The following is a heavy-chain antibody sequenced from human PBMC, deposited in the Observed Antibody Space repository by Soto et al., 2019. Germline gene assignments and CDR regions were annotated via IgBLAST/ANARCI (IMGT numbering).Heavy chain of an antibody. Sequence: SETLSLTCTLSGASITSTTDFVTWSRQPPRKGREWVGSIYYSGQTHYNPSLKSRVTISVDGSKNQFSLQMTSVTAADTAVYYCAKNLPRTGRFDYWGQGALVTASS. CDR3: AKNLPRTGRFDY. CDR1: GASITSTTDF. V-gene: IGHV4-39*01. CDR2: IYYSGQT. J-gene: IGHJ4*02.